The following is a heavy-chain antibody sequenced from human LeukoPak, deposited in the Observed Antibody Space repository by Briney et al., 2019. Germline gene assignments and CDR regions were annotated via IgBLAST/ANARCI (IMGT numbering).Heavy chain of an antibody. D-gene: IGHD6-13*01. CDR2: INPNSGGT. V-gene: IGHV1-2*02. Sequence: GASVKVSCKASGYTFTGYYMHWVRQAPGQGLEWMGWINPNSGGTNYAQKFQGRVTMTRDTSISTAYMELSRLRSDDTAVYYCARPPRRIAAAGTESRYFDYWGQGTQVTVSS. J-gene: IGHJ4*02. CDR3: ARPPRRIAAAGTESRYFDY. CDR1: GYTFTGYY.